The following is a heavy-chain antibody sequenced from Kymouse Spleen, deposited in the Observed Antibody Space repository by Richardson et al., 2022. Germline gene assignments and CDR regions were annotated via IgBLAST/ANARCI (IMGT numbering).Heavy chain of an antibody. J-gene: IGHJ6*02. V-gene: IGHV3-15*01. D-gene: IGHD6-19*01. Sequence: EVQLVESGGGLVKPGGSLRLSCAASGFTFSNAWMSWVRQAPGKGLEWVGRIKSKTDGGTTDYAAPVKGRFTISRDDSKNTLYLQMNSLKTEDTAVYYCTTGDHPLAVAGTGYYYYGMDVWGQGTTVTVSS. CDR3: TTGDHPLAVAGTGYYYYGMDV. CDR1: GFTFSNAW. CDR2: IKSKTDGGTT.